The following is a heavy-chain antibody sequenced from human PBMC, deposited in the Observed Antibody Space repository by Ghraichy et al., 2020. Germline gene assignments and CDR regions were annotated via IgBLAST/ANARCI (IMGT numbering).Heavy chain of an antibody. D-gene: IGHD2-2*01. CDR1: GGSISSYY. CDR3: ARDKVVVVPAADYYYYYGMDV. J-gene: IGHJ6*02. CDR2: IYYSGST. Sequence: SEILSLTCTVSGGSISSYYWSWIRQPPGKGLEWIGYIYYSGSTNYNPSLKSRVTISVDTSKNQFSLKLSSVTAADTAVYYCARDKVVVVPAADYYYYYGMDVWGQGTTVTVSS. V-gene: IGHV4-59*01.